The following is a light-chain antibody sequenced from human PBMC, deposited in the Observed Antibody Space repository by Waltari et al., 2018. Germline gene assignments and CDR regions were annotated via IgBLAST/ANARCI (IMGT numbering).Light chain of an antibody. CDR1: QSISNY. CDR3: QQYNTYSS. V-gene: IGKV1-5*03. J-gene: IGKJ2*03. CDR2: KAS. Sequence: DIQMTQSPSTLSASVGETTTITCRASQSISNYLAWSQQKPGKAPKLLIYKASSSGSGFRSRCSSGSVTEFTLTISSLQPDDFATYYCQQYNTYSSFGQGTKLEIK.